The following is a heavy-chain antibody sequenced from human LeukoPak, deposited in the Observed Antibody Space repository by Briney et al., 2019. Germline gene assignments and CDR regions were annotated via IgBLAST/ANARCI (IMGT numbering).Heavy chain of an antibody. J-gene: IGHJ5*02. V-gene: IGHV3-21*01. CDR2: INIRSDYI. CDR1: GFTFSSYS. CDR3: AGSIGSWYDP. D-gene: IGHD2-15*01. Sequence: GGSLRLSCAASGFTFSSYSMNWVRQAPGKGLEWVSSINIRSDYIYYADSVKGRFTISRDNAKNSLYPQMNSLRVEDTGVYYCAGSIGSWYDPWGLGTMVTVSS.